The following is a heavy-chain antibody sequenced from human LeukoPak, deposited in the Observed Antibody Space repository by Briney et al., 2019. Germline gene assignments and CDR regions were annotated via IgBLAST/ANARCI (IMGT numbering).Heavy chain of an antibody. CDR1: GFTFSPYS. Sequence: GGSLRLSCVASGFTFSPYSINWIRQAPGKGLEWVAYINAMRTTYYADSVAGRLTISRDNAKNSVSLQMNSLRVEDTAVYYCARSVEGSFDYWGQGTVVTVSS. CDR3: ARSVEGSFDY. D-gene: IGHD6-19*01. V-gene: IGHV3-48*01. J-gene: IGHJ4*02. CDR2: INAMRTT.